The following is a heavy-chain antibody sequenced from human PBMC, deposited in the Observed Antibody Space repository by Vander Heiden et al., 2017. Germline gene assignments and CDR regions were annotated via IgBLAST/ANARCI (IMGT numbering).Heavy chain of an antibody. CDR2: IIPIFGTA. D-gene: IGHD2-21*02. CDR1: GGTFSSYA. CDR3: ASEGDALPAGAY. J-gene: IGHJ4*02. V-gene: IGHV1-69*01. Sequence: QVQLVQSGPEAKKPGSAVKVSCKASGGTFSSYAISWVRQAPGQGLEWMGGIIPIFGTAHYAGKFQGRVTITADESTTTAYMELSSLISEDTAVYYCASEGDALPAGAYWDQGTLVTVSS.